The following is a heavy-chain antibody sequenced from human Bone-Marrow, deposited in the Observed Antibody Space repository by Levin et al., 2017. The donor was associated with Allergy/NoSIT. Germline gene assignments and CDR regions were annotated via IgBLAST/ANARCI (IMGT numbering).Heavy chain of an antibody. CDR3: AKDRSPRDPIAVAPPVAYYYYYMDV. CDR2: ISGSGGST. CDR1: GFTFSSYA. V-gene: IGHV3-23*01. D-gene: IGHD6-19*01. J-gene: IGHJ6*03. Sequence: PGGSLRLSCAASGFTFSSYAMSWVRQAPGKGLEWVSAISGSGGSTYYADSVKGRFTISRDNSKNTLYLQMNSLRAEDTAVYYCAKDRSPRDPIAVAPPVAYYYYYMDVWGKGTTVTVSS.